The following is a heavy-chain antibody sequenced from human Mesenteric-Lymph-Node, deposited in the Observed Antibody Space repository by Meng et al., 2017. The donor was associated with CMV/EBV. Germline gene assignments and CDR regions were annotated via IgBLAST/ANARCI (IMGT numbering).Heavy chain of an antibody. D-gene: IGHD3-3*01. V-gene: IGHV4-34*01. CDR2: INHSGST. CDR3: ARGDDSYFDF. Sequence: SETLSLTCAVYGGTFSGYYWSWIRQPPGKGLEWIGEINHSGSTNYNPSLKSRVTLSVDTSKNQFSLKLRSVTAADTAVYSCARGDDSYFDFWGQGTLVTVSS. CDR1: GGTFSGYY. J-gene: IGHJ4*02.